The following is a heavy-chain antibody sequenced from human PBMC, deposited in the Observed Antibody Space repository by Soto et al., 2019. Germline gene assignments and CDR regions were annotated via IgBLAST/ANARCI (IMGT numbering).Heavy chain of an antibody. CDR3: AKDACRRVARPVYYFDY. CDR1: GFTFSSYG. Sequence: QVQLVESGGGVVQPGRSLRLSCAASGFTFSSYGMHWVRQAPGKGLEWVAVISYDGSNKYYADCVKGRCTISRDNSKNKLYLEMNSLRAEDTAVYYSAKDACRRVARPVYYFDYWGQGPLVTVSS. V-gene: IGHV3-30*18. J-gene: IGHJ4*02. D-gene: IGHD2-15*01. CDR2: ISYDGSNK.